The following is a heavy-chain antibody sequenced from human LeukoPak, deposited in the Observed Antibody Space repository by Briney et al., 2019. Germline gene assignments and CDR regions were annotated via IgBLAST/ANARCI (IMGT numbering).Heavy chain of an antibody. Sequence: GGSLRLSCADSGFTFSSYGMSWVRQAPGKGLEWVSAIGGSGSNTYYADSVKGRFTISRDNSKNTLYLQMSSLRAEDTAIYYCAKGSPAAGFDYWGQGTLVTVSS. V-gene: IGHV3-23*01. CDR1: GFTFSSYG. J-gene: IGHJ4*02. CDR3: AKGSPAAGFDY. CDR2: IGGSGSNT. D-gene: IGHD6-13*01.